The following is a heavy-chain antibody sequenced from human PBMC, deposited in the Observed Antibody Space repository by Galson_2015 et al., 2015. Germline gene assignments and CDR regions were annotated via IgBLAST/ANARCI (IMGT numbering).Heavy chain of an antibody. Sequence: QSGAEVKKPGESLKISCKASGYTFTSYAMHWVRQAPGQRLEWMGWINAANGNTKYSQKFQGRVTITRDTSASTAYMELSSLRSEDTAVYYCARDRTLDCSGGSCYRAFDIWGQGTMVTVSS. CDR1: GYTFTSYA. D-gene: IGHD2-15*01. CDR3: ARDRTLDCSGGSCYRAFDI. V-gene: IGHV1-3*01. J-gene: IGHJ3*02. CDR2: INAANGNT.